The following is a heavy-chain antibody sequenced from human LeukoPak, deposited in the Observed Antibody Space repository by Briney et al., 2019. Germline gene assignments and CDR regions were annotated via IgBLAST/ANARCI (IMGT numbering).Heavy chain of an antibody. Sequence: SQTLSLTCAVSGGSISSGGYSWSWIRQPPGKGLEWIGYIYHSGSTYYNPSLKSRVTISVDKSKNQFSLKETSVTAADTAVYYCARVGYSYGPITVWGQGTMVTVSS. CDR2: IYHSGST. CDR1: GGSISSGGYS. D-gene: IGHD5-18*01. CDR3: ARVGYSYGPITV. J-gene: IGHJ3*01. V-gene: IGHV4-30-2*01.